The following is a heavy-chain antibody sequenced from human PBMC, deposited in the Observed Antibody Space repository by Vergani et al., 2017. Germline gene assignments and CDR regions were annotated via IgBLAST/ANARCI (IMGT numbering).Heavy chain of an antibody. Sequence: QVQLQGSGPGLVKPSQTLSLTCTVSGGSITSGSFYWSWIRQPAGKGLEWIGRIHSSGTTNYNPSLKSRVTLSVDTSKNQLSLRMTSVTAADTAVYYCARDSWTSELRGVYWFDTWGQGTLVSVSS. CDR1: GGSITSGSFY. D-gene: IGHD3-10*01. V-gene: IGHV4-61*02. CDR2: IHSSGTT. J-gene: IGHJ5*02. CDR3: ARDSWTSELRGVYWFDT.